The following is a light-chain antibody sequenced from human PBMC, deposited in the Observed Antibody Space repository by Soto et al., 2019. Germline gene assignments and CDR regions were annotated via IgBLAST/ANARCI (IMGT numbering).Light chain of an antibody. CDR3: QQSYDMPWT. CDR1: QTICSW. J-gene: IGKJ1*01. CDR2: QAS. Sequence: IQMTEATTTLSGCGGGRVTITRRASQTICSWLAWYQQKPGKAPKLLIYQASSLESGVPSRFSGSGSETEFTLTISSLQPDDFATYYCQQSYDMPWTFGQGTKVDIK. V-gene: IGKV1-5*03.